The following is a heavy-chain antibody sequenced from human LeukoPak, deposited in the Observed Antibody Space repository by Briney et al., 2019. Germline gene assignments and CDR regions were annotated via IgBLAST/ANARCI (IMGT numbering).Heavy chain of an antibody. J-gene: IGHJ5*02. CDR3: ARRGEDTMISNWFDP. Sequence: GESLKISCTGSGYSFSSYWIAWVRQMPGKGLEWMGIIYAGGSDTRYSPSFQGQVTISVDKSINTAYLQWRSLKASDTAMYYCARRGEDTMISNWFDPWGQGTLVTVSS. CDR2: IYAGGSDT. V-gene: IGHV5-51*01. D-gene: IGHD3-22*01. CDR1: GYSFSSYW.